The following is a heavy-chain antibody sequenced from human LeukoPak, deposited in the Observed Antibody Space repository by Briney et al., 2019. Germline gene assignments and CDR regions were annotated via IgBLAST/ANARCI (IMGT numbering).Heavy chain of an antibody. CDR3: ARVLGYGSGSCVDY. J-gene: IGHJ4*02. V-gene: IGHV4-38-2*02. CDR2: ISHSGTT. D-gene: IGHD3-10*01. Sequence: SETLSLTCTVSGYSISSGYYWGWIRQPPGKELAWIGTISHSGTTYYNPSLKSRVTISVDTSKNQFSLRLTSVTAADTAVYYCARVLGYGSGSCVDYWGQGTLVTVSS. CDR1: GYSISSGYY.